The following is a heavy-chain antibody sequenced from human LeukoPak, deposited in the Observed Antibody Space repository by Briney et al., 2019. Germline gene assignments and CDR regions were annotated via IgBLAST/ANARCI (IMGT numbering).Heavy chain of an antibody. CDR1: GGTSSNYA. V-gene: IGHV1-69*13. J-gene: IGHJ6*02. CDR3: ASGYCSSTSCYYTRIKYYYYGMDV. D-gene: IGHD2-2*01. Sequence: SVKVSCKASGGTSSNYAISWVRQAPGQGLEWMGGIIPIFGTANYAQKFQGRVTITADESTSTAYMELSSLRSEDTAVYYCASGYCSSTSCYYTRIKYYYYGMDVWGQGTTVTVS. CDR2: IIPIFGTA.